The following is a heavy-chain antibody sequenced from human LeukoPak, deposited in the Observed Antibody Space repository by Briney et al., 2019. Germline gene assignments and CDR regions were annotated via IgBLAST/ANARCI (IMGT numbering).Heavy chain of an antibody. V-gene: IGHV3-66*01. CDR1: GSTVSSNY. CDR3: ARDRGPPRPIEGGDAFDI. Sequence: PGGSLRLSCAASGSTVSSNYMSWVRQAPGKGLEWVSVIYSGGSTYYADSVKGRFTISRDNSKNTLYLQMNSLRAEDTAVYYCARDRGPPRPIEGGDAFDIWGQGTMVTVSS. CDR2: IYSGGST. J-gene: IGHJ3*02. D-gene: IGHD3-10*01.